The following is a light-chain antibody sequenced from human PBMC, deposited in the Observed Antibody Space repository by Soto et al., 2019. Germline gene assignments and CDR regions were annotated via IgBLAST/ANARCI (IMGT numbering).Light chain of an antibody. Sequence: DIQMTQSPSTLSASVGDRLTITCRASQSVSAWLAWYQQKPGKAPNLLIYAASNLGSGVPSRFSGSGSGTEFALSISSLQPDDFATYYCQQYDTYPWTFGQGTKVEIK. V-gene: IGKV1-5*01. J-gene: IGKJ1*01. CDR2: AAS. CDR3: QQYDTYPWT. CDR1: QSVSAW.